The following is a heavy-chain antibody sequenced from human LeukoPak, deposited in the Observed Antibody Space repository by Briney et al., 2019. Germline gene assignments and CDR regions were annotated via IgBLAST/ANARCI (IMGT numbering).Heavy chain of an antibody. CDR2: ISAYNGNT. CDR3: ARGRGGFYCSGGSCYSVWFDP. J-gene: IGHJ5*02. D-gene: IGHD2-15*01. CDR1: GYTFTSYG. V-gene: IGHV1-18*01. Sequence: ASVKVSCKASGYTFTSYGISWVRQAPGQGLEWMGWISAYNGNTNYAQKLQGRVTMTRNTSISTAYMELSSLRSEDTAVYYCARGRGGFYCSGGSCYSVWFDPWGQGTLVTVSS.